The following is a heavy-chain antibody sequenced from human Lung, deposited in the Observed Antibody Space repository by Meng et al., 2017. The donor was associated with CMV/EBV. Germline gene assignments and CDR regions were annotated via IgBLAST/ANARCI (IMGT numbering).Heavy chain of an antibody. CDR3: ASDSSGFYNDVFDI. J-gene: IGHJ3*02. CDR2: FYRSGST. D-gene: IGHD3-22*01. Sequence: GGSLRLSCTASGFTFSSKYMNWVRQAPGKGLEWVSVFYRSGSTYYADSVKGRFTIARDNSKNTLYLQMKSLRVEDTAVYYCASDSSGFYNDVFDIWGQGTMVTVSS. V-gene: IGHV3-66*02. CDR1: GFTFSSKY.